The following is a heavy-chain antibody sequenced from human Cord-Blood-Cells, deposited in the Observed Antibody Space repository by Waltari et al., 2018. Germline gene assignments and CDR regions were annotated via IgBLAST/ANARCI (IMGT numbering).Heavy chain of an antibody. J-gene: IGHJ1*01. CDR1: GGSVSSGSYY. D-gene: IGHD6-6*01. V-gene: IGHV4-61*01. CDR3: ARDHKLYSSSSVNYFQH. CDR2: IYYSGST. Sequence: QVQLQESGPGLVKPSETLSLTCTVSGGSVSSGSYYWSWLRQPPGKGLEWIGYIYYSGSTNYNPSLKSRVTISVDTSKNQFSLKLSSVTAADTAVYYCARDHKLYSSSSVNYFQHWGQGTLVTVSS.